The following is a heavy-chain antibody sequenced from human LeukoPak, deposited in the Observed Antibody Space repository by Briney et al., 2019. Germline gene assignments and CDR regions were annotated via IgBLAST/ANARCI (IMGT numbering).Heavy chain of an antibody. Sequence: GGSLRLSCAASGFTFSSYEMNWVRQAPGKGLEWVSYISSSGSTIYYADSVKGRFTISRDNAKNSLYLQMNSLRAEDTAVYYCARAVPAAYTGGFDYWGQGTLVTVSS. CDR3: ARAVPAAYTGGFDY. J-gene: IGHJ4*02. V-gene: IGHV3-48*03. CDR1: GFTFSSYE. CDR2: ISSSGSTI. D-gene: IGHD2-2*01.